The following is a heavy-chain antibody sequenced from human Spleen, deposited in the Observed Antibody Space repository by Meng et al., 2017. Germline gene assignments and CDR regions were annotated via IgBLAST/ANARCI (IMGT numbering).Heavy chain of an antibody. J-gene: IGHJ5*02. CDR2: ISSSGSAT. CDR3: AKGYCSGGTCYPLFDP. V-gene: IGHV3-11*01. D-gene: IGHD2-15*01. Sequence: QVQLVESGGGLVKPGGSMRLSCAASGFIFSDYYMSWIRQGPGKGLEWVSYISSSGSATYYADSMKGRFTISRDNAKNSLYLQMSSLRAEDTAVYYCAKGYCSGGTCYPLFDPWGQGTLVTVSS. CDR1: GFIFSDYY.